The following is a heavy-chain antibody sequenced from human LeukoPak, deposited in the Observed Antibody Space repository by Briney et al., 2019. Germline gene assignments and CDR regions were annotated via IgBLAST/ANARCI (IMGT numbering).Heavy chain of an antibody. CDR2: ISYDGSNK. J-gene: IGHJ1*01. V-gene: IGHV3-30-3*01. CDR1: GFTFSSYA. CDR3: AKDLVTHSEH. D-gene: IGHD4-23*01. Sequence: PGRSLRLSCAASGFTFSSYAMHWVRQAPGKGLEWVAVISYDGSNKYYADSVKGRFTISRDNSKNTLYLQMNSLRAEDTAVYYCAKDLVTHSEHWGQGTLVTVSS.